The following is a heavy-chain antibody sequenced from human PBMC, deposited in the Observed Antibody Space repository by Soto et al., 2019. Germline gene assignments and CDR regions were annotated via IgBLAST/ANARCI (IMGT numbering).Heavy chain of an antibody. Sequence: GGSLRLSCAASGFKFSNYAMSWVRQAPGKGLEWVSLISATGGGTYYADSVKGRFTISRDNSHNTLYLQVHSLTAEDTAVYYCAKDRRAGGNSAIYFDFWGQGAQVTVSS. CDR2: ISATGGGT. D-gene: IGHD3-16*01. CDR1: GFKFSNYA. CDR3: AKDRRAGGNSAIYFDF. J-gene: IGHJ4*02. V-gene: IGHV3-23*01.